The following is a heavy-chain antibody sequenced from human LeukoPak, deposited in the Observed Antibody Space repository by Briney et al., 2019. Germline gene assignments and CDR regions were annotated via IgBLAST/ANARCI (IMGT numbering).Heavy chain of an antibody. D-gene: IGHD2-2*01. CDR2: IYPGDSDT. Sequence: GESLKISCKGSGYSFTSYWIGWVRQMPGKGLEWMGIIYPGDSDTRYSPSFQGQVTISADKSISTAYLQWSSLKASDTAMYYCARHRNPHQLPRAFDYWGQGTLVTVSS. V-gene: IGHV5-51*01. CDR3: ARHRNPHQLPRAFDY. J-gene: IGHJ4*02. CDR1: GYSFTSYW.